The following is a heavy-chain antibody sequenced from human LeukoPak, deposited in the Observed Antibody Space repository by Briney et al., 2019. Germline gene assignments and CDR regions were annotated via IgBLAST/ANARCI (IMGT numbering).Heavy chain of an antibody. Sequence: SVKVSCKASGGTFSSYTISWVRQAPGQGLEWMGGIIPLFGTPDYAQKFQDRLTITADKSTGTAYMELSSLRSEDTAVYYCASATLRCSGGSCYEMDVWGKGTTVTVSS. J-gene: IGHJ6*04. D-gene: IGHD2-15*01. CDR2: IIPLFGTP. CDR1: GGTFSSYT. CDR3: ASATLRCSGGSCYEMDV. V-gene: IGHV1-69*06.